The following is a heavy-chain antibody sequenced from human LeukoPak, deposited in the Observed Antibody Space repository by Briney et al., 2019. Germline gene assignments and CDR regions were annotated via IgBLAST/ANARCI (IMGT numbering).Heavy chain of an antibody. Sequence: GGSLRLSCAASGFTFSDYAMRWVRQAPGKGLEWVAVISYDGSRKYYSDSVKGRLTISRDNSKNTVYAQMNSLRVEDTAVYYCAKALGYSYEGYWGQGTLVTVSS. V-gene: IGHV3-30*04. D-gene: IGHD5-18*01. J-gene: IGHJ4*02. CDR2: ISYDGSRK. CDR3: AKALGYSYEGY. CDR1: GFTFSDYA.